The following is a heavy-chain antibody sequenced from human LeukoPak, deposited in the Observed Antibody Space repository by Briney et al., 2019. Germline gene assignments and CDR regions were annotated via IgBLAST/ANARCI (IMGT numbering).Heavy chain of an antibody. V-gene: IGHV1-69*02. D-gene: IGHD3-10*01. CDR3: ARNSLSVGGQSEYFQH. CDR2: IIPILGIA. Sequence: SVKVSCKASGGTFSSYTISSVRHAPGQGLEWMGWIIPILGIANYAQKFQGRVTITAYKSTSTAYMELSSLRSEDTAVYYCARNSLSVGGQSEYFQHWGQGTLVTVSS. CDR1: GGTFSSYT. J-gene: IGHJ1*01.